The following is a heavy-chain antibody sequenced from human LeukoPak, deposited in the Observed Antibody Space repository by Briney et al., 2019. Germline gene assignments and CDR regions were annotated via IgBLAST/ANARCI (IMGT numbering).Heavy chain of an antibody. D-gene: IGHD1-14*01. V-gene: IGHV3-74*01. CDR2: INDDGTFT. CDR3: GREILEPGKTLTY. Sequence: PGGSLRLSCAASGFTFSNYWMHWVRQVPGKGLVWVSRINDDGTFTTYADSVKGRFTISRDNAKNTLYLQMNSLRAEDTVVYYCGREILEPGKTLTYWGQGTLVTVSS. CDR1: GFTFSNYW. J-gene: IGHJ4*02.